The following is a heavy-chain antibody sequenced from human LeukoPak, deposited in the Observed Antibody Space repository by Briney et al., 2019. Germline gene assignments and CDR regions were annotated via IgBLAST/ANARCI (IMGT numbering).Heavy chain of an antibody. CDR3: ARVYTGGKGFDP. CDR1: GFTFSSYS. Sequence: GGSLRLSCAASGFTFSSYSMKWVRQAPGKGLEWVSSISSSSSYIYYADSVKGRFTISRDNAKNSLYLQMNSLRAEDTAVYYCARVYTGGKGFDPWGQGTLVTVSS. V-gene: IGHV3-21*01. CDR2: ISSSSSYI. D-gene: IGHD2-2*02. J-gene: IGHJ5*02.